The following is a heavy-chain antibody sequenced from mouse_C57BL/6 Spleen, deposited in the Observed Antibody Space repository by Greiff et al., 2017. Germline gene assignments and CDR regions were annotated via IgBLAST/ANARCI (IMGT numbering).Heavy chain of an antibody. V-gene: IGHV1-64*01. D-gene: IGHD2-2*01. CDR3: ARSPYGYDYYAMDY. CDR2: IPPNSGST. J-gene: IGHJ4*01. Sequence: QVQLQQPGAELVKPGASVKLSCKASGYTFTSSWMHWVKQRPGQGLEWIGMIPPNSGSTNYNEKFKSKATLTVDKSSSTAYMQLSSLTSEDSAVYYCARSPYGYDYYAMDYWGQGTSVTVSS. CDR1: GYTFTSSW.